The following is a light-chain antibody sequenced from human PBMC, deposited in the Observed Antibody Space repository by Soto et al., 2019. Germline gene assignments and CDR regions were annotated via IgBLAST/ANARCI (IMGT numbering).Light chain of an antibody. CDR2: KTS. Sequence: DLQMTQSPSSLSASVGDRITITCRASQNINIYLNWYQQKVGKAPKLLVYKTSNLQSGVPSRFSGSGSGTEFTLTINSVQLEDFGTYFCQQSYDDPYTFGQGTKVETK. CDR1: QNINIY. J-gene: IGKJ2*01. V-gene: IGKV1-39*01. CDR3: QQSYDDPYT.